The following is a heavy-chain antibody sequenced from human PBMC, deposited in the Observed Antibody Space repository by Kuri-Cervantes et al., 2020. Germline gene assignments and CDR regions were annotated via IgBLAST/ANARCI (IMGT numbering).Heavy chain of an antibody. J-gene: IGHJ4*02. Sequence: VKVSCKASGGTFSSYAISWVRQAPGQGLEWMGGIIPIFGTANYTQKFQGRVTITADESTRTAYMELSSLRSEDTAVYYCARDIAVAGQYTFDYWGQGTLVTVSS. CDR1: GGTFSSYA. D-gene: IGHD6-19*01. CDR3: ARDIAVAGQYTFDY. CDR2: IIPIFGTA. V-gene: IGHV1-69*01.